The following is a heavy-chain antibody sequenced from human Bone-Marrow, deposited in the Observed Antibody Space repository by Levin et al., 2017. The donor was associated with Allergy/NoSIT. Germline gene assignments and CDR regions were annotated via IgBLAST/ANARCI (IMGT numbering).Heavy chain of an antibody. Sequence: ASVKVSCAASRVTFSNYAMNWIRQAPGKGLEWVSAIDGSGDSTYYADSVKGRFTISRDNSKNTLYLQMNSLRAEDTAIYYCAKDRYCSSVSCPTDYWGQGTLVTVSS. CDR2: IDGSGDST. D-gene: IGHD2-2*01. V-gene: IGHV3-23*01. CDR1: RVTFSNYA. CDR3: AKDRYCSSVSCPTDY. J-gene: IGHJ4*01.